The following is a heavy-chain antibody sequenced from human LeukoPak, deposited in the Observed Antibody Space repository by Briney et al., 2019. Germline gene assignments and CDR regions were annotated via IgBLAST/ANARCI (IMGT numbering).Heavy chain of an antibody. D-gene: IGHD5-12*01. CDR2: IWYDGSNK. CDR1: GFTFSSYG. Sequence: GGSLRLSCAASGFTFSSYGMHWVRQAPGNGLEWVAVIWYDGSNKYYADSVKGRFTISRDNSKNTLYLQMNSLRAEDTAVYYCARIYSGYDYLNYYYYGMDVWGQGTTVTVSS. CDR3: ARIYSGYDYLNYYYYGMDV. V-gene: IGHV3-33*01. J-gene: IGHJ6*02.